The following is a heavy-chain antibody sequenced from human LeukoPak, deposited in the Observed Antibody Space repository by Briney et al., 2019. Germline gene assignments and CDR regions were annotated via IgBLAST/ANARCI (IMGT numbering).Heavy chain of an antibody. CDR3: ARDLFTMIVVAPQGY. J-gene: IGHJ4*02. D-gene: IGHD3-22*01. V-gene: IGHV3-30*04. CDR2: ISYDGSNK. Sequence: GGSLRLSCAASGFTFSSYAMHWVRQAPGKGLEWVAVISYDGSNKYYADSVKGRFTISRDNSKNTLYLQMNSLRAEDTAVYYRARDLFTMIVVAPQGYWGQGTLVTVSS. CDR1: GFTFSSYA.